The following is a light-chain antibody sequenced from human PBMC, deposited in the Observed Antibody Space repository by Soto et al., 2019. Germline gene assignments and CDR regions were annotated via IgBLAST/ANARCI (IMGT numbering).Light chain of an antibody. J-gene: IGKJ1*01. CDR1: QRVGSN. V-gene: IGKV3-15*01. CDR2: GAS. CDR3: QQYNERPPWT. Sequence: EIVMTQSPATLSVSPGERATLSCRASQRVGSNVAWYQQKPGQAPRLLIYGASSRATGIPARVSGSGSGTDFTLSISILQSDDVGLYYCQQYNERPPWTFGQGTKVEIK.